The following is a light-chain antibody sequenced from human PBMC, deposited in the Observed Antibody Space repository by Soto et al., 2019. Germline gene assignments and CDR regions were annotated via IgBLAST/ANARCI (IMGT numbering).Light chain of an antibody. V-gene: IGLV2-8*01. CDR2: EVS. Sequence: QPVLTQPPSASGSPGQSVTISCTGTSSDVGGYNFVSWYQQHPGKAPKRMIYEVSKRPSGVPNRFSGSKSGNTASLTVSGLQAEDEADYYCSSYAGSNNLVFGGGTKVTVL. CDR3: SSYAGSNNLV. CDR1: SSDVGGYNF. J-gene: IGLJ3*02.